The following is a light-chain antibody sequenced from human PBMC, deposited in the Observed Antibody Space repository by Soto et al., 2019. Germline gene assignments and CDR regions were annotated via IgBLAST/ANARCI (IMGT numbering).Light chain of an antibody. J-gene: IGLJ2*01. CDR2: DVS. V-gene: IGLV2-14*01. CDR1: SSDVGAYDF. Sequence: QPVLTQPASVSGSPGQSITISCTGTSSDVGAYDFVSWYQQHPGKAPKLMIYDVSTRPSGVSDRFSASKSGNTASLTISGLQAEDEADYYCSAYTSSGTVVFGGGTKLTVL. CDR3: SAYTSSGTVV.